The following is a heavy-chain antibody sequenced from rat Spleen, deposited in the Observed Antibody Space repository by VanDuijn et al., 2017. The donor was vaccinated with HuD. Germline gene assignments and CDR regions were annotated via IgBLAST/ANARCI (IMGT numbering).Heavy chain of an antibody. CDR1: GFTFSDFY. V-gene: IGHV5-29*01. Sequence: EVQLVESDGGLVQPGRSLKLSCAASGFTFSDFYMAWVRQAPTKGLEWVATISYDDRSTYYRDSVKGRFTISRDNAKSTLYLQMDSLRSEDTATYYCARREGYFDFWGPGTMVTVSS. CDR3: ARREGYFDF. CDR2: ISYDDRST. J-gene: IGHJ1*01.